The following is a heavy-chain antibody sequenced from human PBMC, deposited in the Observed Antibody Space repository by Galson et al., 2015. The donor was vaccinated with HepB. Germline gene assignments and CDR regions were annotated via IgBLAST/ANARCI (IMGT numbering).Heavy chain of an antibody. CDR2: IGTAGDT. CDR3: ARGSVRGESGGGFQH. D-gene: IGHD1-26*01. J-gene: IGHJ1*01. V-gene: IGHV3-13*01. CDR1: GFTFSSYD. Sequence: SLRLSCAASGFTFSSYDMHWVRQATGKGLEWVSAIGTAGDTYYPGSVKGRFTISRENAKNSLYLQMNSLRAGDTAVYYCARGSVRGESGGGFQHWGQGTLVTVSS.